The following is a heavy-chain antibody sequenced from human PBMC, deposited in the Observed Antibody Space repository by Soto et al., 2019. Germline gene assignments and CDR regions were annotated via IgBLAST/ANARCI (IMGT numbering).Heavy chain of an antibody. Sequence: QVHLAESGGGVVQPGTSPRLSCAASGFPFDRYAIHWVRQAPGKGLEWVAAIWYDGSYTYYGESVKGRFLISRDNSKNTVFLEMNSLRAEDAAVYFCAKGRIAVAAGAFDSWGPGTRVIVSS. CDR1: GFPFDRYA. J-gene: IGHJ3*01. CDR3: AKGRIAVAAGAFDS. V-gene: IGHV3-33*03. CDR2: IWYDGSYT. D-gene: IGHD6-19*01.